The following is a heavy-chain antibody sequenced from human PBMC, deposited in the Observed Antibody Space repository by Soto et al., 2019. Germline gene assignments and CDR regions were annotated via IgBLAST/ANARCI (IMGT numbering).Heavy chain of an antibody. D-gene: IGHD2-21*02. V-gene: IGHV1-3*05. J-gene: IGHJ4*02. Sequence: QVQLVQSGAEEKKPGASVKVSCKASGYTFTSYAMHWVRQAPGQRLEWMGWINAGNGNTKYSQKFQGRVTITRDTFASTAYMELGSLRSEDTAVYYCARAWVVVTAPDYWGQGTLVTVSS. CDR2: INAGNGNT. CDR1: GYTFTSYA. CDR3: ARAWVVVTAPDY.